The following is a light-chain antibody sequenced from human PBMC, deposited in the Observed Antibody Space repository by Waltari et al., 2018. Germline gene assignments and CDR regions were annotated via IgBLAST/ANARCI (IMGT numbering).Light chain of an antibody. CDR1: QSIGTV. V-gene: IGKV1-39*01. Sequence: DIQMTQSPSSLSASVGDRVTITCRASQSIGTVLNWYQQKPGKAPNLLIYPASNLQGGVPSRFSGSGSGTDFTLTISSLQPEDFGTYYCQQSYNAPLTFGGGTK. J-gene: IGKJ4*01. CDR3: QQSYNAPLT. CDR2: PAS.